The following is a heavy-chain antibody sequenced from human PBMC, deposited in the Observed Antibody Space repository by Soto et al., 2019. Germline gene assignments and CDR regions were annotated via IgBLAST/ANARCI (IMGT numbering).Heavy chain of an antibody. D-gene: IGHD3-3*01. V-gene: IGHV4-61*01. CDR3: ARDFAYFDS. CDR1: GGSFKSGSYS. J-gene: IGHJ4*02. CDR2: VYHTGRT. Sequence: SETLSLTCTVSGGSFKSGSYSWSWIRQPPGKGPEWIGYVYHTGRTSYNPSLKSRVSISMDASKNQFSLNLDSVTAADTAVYFCARDFAYFDSWGQGTLVTVSS.